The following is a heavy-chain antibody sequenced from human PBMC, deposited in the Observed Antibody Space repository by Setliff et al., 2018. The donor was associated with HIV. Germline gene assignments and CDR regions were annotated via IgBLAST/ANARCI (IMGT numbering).Heavy chain of an antibody. J-gene: IGHJ3*02. Sequence: SVKVSCKASGFTFTTSAMQWVRQARGQRPEWIGWIVVGSGNTNYGQKFQGRVTITRDMSTSTAYMELSSLRSEDTAIYYCAADLVVSYNFWGGYYQGPDAFDIWGQGTMVTVSS. CDR3: AADLVVSYNFWGGYYQGPDAFDI. D-gene: IGHD3-3*01. V-gene: IGHV1-58*02. CDR1: GFTFTTSA. CDR2: IVVGSGNT.